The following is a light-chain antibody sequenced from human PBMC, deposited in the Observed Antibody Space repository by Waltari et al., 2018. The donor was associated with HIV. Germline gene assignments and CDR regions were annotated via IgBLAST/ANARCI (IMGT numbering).Light chain of an antibody. CDR3: QQRSNWPPNT. V-gene: IGKV3D-20*02. CDR2: GES. J-gene: IGKJ2*01. CDR1: QSVRSGY. Sequence: EIVLTQSPGILSLSPGARATLSCRASQSVRSGYLAWYQHKPGQAPRLLIYGESSRATGIPDRFSGSGSGTDFTLSINRLEPEDFAVYYCQQRSNWPPNTFGQGTKLEIK.